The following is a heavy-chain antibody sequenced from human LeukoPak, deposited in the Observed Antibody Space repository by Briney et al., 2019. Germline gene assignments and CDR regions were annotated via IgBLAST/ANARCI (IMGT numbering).Heavy chain of an antibody. CDR2: HIPLLGTS. V-gene: IGHV1-69*04. Sequence: SVKVFCKASGDTFSRLGVSWVRQAPGQGPEWMGKHIPLLGTSDYAEKLQERATISADTPTNTAYLALHTLTSEDTAIYYCARDGDDDVFTGYFKYWGQGSLVTVPS. D-gene: IGHD3-9*01. J-gene: IGHJ4*02. CDR3: ARDGDDDVFTGYFKY. CDR1: GDTFSRLG.